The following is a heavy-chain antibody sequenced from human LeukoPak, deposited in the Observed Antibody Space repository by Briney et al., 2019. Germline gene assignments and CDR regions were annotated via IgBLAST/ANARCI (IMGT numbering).Heavy chain of an antibody. CDR3: ARVASFDY. CDR1: GFTFSSHA. CDR2: IDSTSTTX. D-gene: IGHD2/OR15-2a*01. Sequence: GGSLRLSCAASGFTFSSHAMSWXRQAPGKGLEWISYIDSTSTTXYYGDSVKGXFTISRDNAENSLYLQMNSLRAEDTAVYYCARVASFDYWGQGTLVTVSS. J-gene: IGHJ4*02. V-gene: IGHV3-48*03.